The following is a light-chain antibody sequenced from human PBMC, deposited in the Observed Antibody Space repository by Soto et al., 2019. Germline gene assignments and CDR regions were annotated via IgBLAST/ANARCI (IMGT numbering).Light chain of an antibody. V-gene: IGKV3-20*01. CDR1: ERLSSVY. CDR2: GAS. J-gene: IGKJ5*01. CDR3: QQYGGSPRIT. Sequence: EIVLTPSPGTLSLSPGERATLSCRSSERLSSVYLAWYQQRPGQPPRLLIYGASNRATGIPDRFSGSGSGTDFTLIINRLEPEDVAIYYCQQYGGSPRITFGQGTRLEI.